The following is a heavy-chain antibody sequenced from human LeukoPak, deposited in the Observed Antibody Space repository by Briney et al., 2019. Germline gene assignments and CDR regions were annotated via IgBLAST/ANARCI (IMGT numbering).Heavy chain of an antibody. CDR3: ATHPGDYWFGYLQL. J-gene: IGHJ4*02. Sequence: PGRSLRLSCAASGYTFDDYAMHWVRQAPGKGLEWVSGISWNSGSIGYADSVKGRFTISRDNAKNSLYLQMNSLRAEDTALYYCATHPGDYWFGYLQLWGQGTLVTVSS. D-gene: IGHD3-10*01. V-gene: IGHV3-9*01. CDR2: ISWNSGSI. CDR1: GYTFDDYA.